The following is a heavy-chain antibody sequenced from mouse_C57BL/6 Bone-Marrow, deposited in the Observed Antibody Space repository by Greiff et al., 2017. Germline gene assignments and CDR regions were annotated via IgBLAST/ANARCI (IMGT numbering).Heavy chain of an antibody. CDR2: ISNLAYSI. CDR1: GFTFSDYG. D-gene: IGHD3-2*02. V-gene: IGHV5-15*01. J-gene: IGHJ4*01. CDR3: ARDSSGYVGYAMDY. Sequence: EVHLVESGGGLVQPGGSLKLSCAASGFTFSDYGMAWVRQAPRKGPEWVAFISNLAYSIYYADTVTGRFPISRENAKNTLYLEMSSLRSEDTAMYYCARDSSGYVGYAMDYWGQGTSVTVSS.